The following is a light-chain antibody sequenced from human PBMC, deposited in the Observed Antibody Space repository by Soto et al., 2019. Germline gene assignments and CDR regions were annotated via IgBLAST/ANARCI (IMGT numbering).Light chain of an antibody. V-gene: IGKV3-20*01. CDR1: QSVSSSY. Sequence: EIVLTQSPGTLSLSPGERATLSCRASQSVSSSYLAWYQQKPGQAPRLLIYGASSRATGIPERFSGSGSGTAFTLTISRLEPEDFAVYYCQQYGSSPPGTFGQGTKVEIK. CDR3: QQYGSSPPGT. J-gene: IGKJ1*01. CDR2: GAS.